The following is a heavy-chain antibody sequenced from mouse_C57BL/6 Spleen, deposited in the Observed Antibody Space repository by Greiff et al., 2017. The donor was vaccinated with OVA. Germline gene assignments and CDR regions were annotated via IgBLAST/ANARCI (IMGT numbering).Heavy chain of an antibody. CDR2: ISSGSSTI. CDR3: ARANWDGAGFAY. D-gene: IGHD4-1*01. J-gene: IGHJ3*01. Sequence: EVKLMESGGGLVKPGGSLKLSCAASGFTFSDYGMHWVRQAPEKGLEWVAYISSGSSTIYYADTVKGRFTISRDNAKNTLFLQMTSLRSEDTAMYYCARANWDGAGFAYWGQGTLVTVSA. V-gene: IGHV5-17*01. CDR1: GFTFSDYG.